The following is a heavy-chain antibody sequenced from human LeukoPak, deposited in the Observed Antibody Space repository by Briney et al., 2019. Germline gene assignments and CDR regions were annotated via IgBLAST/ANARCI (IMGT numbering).Heavy chain of an antibody. Sequence: SETLSLTCTVSGDSVTNYHWSWVRQPAGKGLEWIGRAFRRGGTDYKSSLESRITMSLDTSRNQFSLTLKSVTAADTAMYYCARSRIRGGTVDFWGQGILVTVSS. D-gene: IGHD3-10*01. J-gene: IGHJ4*02. CDR2: AFRRGGT. CDR3: ARSRIRGGTVDF. CDR1: GDSVTNYH. V-gene: IGHV4-4*07.